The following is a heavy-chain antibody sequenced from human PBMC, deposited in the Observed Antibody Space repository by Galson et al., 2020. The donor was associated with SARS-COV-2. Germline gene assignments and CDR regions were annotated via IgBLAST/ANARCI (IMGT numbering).Heavy chain of an antibody. CDR1: GYTFTDYY. J-gene: IGHJ4*02. CDR3: ARSRLAYCGGDCYSEGRNLDS. CDR2: INPISGGT. D-gene: IGHD2-21*02. V-gene: IGHV1-2*04. Sequence: ASVKVSCKASGYTFTDYYLHWVRQAPGQGLEWMGWINPISGGTNYAQKFQAWVTMTRDTSISSAYMELSGLTHDDTAVYYCARSRLAYCGGDCYSEGRNLDSWGQGTLVTVSS.